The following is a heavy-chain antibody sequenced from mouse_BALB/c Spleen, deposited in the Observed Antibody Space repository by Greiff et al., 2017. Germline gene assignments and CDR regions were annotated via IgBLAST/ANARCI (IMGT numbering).Heavy chain of an antibody. D-gene: IGHD2-4*01. CDR2: INPSTGYT. CDR3: ARGGYDSSMDY. CDR1: GYTFTSYW. Sequence: QVQLQQSGAELAKPGASVKMSCKASGYTFTSYWMHWVKQRPGQGLEWIGYINPSTGYTEYNQKFKDKATLTADKSSSTAYMQLSSLTSEDSAVYYCARGGYDSSMDYWGQGTSVTVSS. V-gene: IGHV1-7*01. J-gene: IGHJ4*01.